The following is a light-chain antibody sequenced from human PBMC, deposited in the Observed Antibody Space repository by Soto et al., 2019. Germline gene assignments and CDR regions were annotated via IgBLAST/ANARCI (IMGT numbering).Light chain of an antibody. Sequence: EIVLTQSPATLSLSPGEIATLSFSASQSLSINSLAWYQQKPGQSPRLLVYGASTRDTGIPDRFRGSGSGTDFALTISSLEPEDFAMYYCQQYDGSPLTFGPGTKVDIK. CDR3: QQYDGSPLT. J-gene: IGKJ3*01. CDR2: GAS. CDR1: QSLSINS. V-gene: IGKV3-20*01.